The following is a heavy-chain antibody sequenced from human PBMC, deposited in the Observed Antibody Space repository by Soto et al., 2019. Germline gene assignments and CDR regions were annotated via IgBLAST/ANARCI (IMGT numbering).Heavy chain of an antibody. V-gene: IGHV1-2*02. CDR2: INPNTGGA. CDR3: ATIGERRLGHSGTIDY. Sequence: GASVKVSGKSSGYTFIDFYIHWVRQAPGQGLEWMGWINPNTGGAVYAQKFLGRVTMTEDTSTDTAYMELSSLRSEDTAVYYCATIGERRLGHSGTIDYWGQGTLVTVSS. J-gene: IGHJ4*02. CDR1: GYTFIDFY. D-gene: IGHD1-1*01.